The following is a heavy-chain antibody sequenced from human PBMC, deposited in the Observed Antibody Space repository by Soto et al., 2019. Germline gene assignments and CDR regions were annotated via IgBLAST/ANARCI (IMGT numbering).Heavy chain of an antibody. D-gene: IGHD1-7*01. V-gene: IGHV4-59*08. CDR1: GGSISSYY. J-gene: IGHJ6*03. CDR2: IYYSGST. CDR3: ARRLNWNYGGGYYYYYMDV. Sequence: QVQLQESGPGLVKPSETLSLTCTVSGGSISSYYWSWIRQPPGKGLEWIGYIYYSGSTNYNPSLKSRVTISVDTSKNQFSLKRSSVTAADTAVYYCARRLNWNYGGGYYYYYMDVWGKGTTVTVSS.